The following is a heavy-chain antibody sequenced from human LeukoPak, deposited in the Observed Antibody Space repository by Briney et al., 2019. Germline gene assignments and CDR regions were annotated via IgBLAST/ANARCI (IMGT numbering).Heavy chain of an antibody. CDR3: AREGLLSGWFDP. CDR1: GDSISSSSSY. D-gene: IGHD3-10*01. V-gene: IGHV4-39*02. J-gene: IGHJ5*02. Sequence: SETLSLTCSVSGDSISSSSSYWGWIRQPPGKGLEWIGSIYYSGSTYYNTSLKSRVTISVDTSKNQFSLQLSSVTAADTAVYYCAREGLLSGWFDPWGQGTLVTVSS. CDR2: IYYSGST.